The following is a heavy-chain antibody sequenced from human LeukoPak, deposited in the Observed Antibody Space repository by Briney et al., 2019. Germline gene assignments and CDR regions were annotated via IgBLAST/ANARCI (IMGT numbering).Heavy chain of an antibody. J-gene: IGHJ5*02. D-gene: IGHD5-18*01. CDR3: ARMPDTAMVTLRWFDP. CDR2: INHSGST. V-gene: IGHV4-34*01. Sequence: SETLSLTCTVSGGSISRSYYWDWIRQPPGKGLEWIGEINHSGSTNYNPSLKSRVTISVDTSKNQFSLKLSSVTAADTAVYYCARMPDTAMVTLRWFDPWGQGTLVTVSS. CDR1: GGSISRSYY.